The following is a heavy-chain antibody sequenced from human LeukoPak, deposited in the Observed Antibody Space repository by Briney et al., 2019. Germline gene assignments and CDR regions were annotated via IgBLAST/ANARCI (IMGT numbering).Heavy chain of an antibody. Sequence: GGSLRLSCAASGFTFSSYGMHWVRQAPGKGLEWVAFIRYDGSNKYYADSVKGRFTISRDNSKNTLYLQMNSLRAEDTAAYYCAKDKYNRYSSGWYEHWGQGTLVTVSS. CDR3: AKDKYNRYSSGWYEH. D-gene: IGHD6-19*01. J-gene: IGHJ5*02. V-gene: IGHV3-30*02. CDR1: GFTFSSYG. CDR2: IRYDGSNK.